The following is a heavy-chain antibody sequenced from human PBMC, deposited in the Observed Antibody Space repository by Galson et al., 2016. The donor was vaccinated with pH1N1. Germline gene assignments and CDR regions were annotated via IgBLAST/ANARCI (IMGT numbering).Heavy chain of an antibody. Sequence: CAISGDSVSSHSAAWNWIRPSPSRGLEWLGRTYYRSKWFYNYAVSVQGRITINPDTSKNQFSLQLNSVTPEDTAVYYCARHSPGRAVGVFDCWGQGTLVTVSS. CDR1: GDSVSSHSAA. V-gene: IGHV6-1*01. D-gene: IGHD6-19*01. CDR3: ARHSPGRAVGVFDC. J-gene: IGHJ4*02. CDR2: TYYRSKWFY.